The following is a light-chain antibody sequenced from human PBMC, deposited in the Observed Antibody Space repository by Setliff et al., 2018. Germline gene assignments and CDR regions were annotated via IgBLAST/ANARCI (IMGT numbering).Light chain of an antibody. Sequence: DIVMTQSPDSLAVSLGERATINCKSSQSILYSSNNNNYLAWYQQKPGQPPKLLIYWASTRESGVPDRFSGSGSGTDFTLTITSLQAEDVAVYFCQQYYSLPLTFGGGTKVDIK. CDR2: WAS. CDR1: QSILYSSNNNNY. CDR3: QQYYSLPLT. V-gene: IGKV4-1*01. J-gene: IGKJ4*01.